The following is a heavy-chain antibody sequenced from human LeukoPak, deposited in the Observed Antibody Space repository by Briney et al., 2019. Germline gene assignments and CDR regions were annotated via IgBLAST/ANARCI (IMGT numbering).Heavy chain of an antibody. CDR3: AKDLQLIPLAY. V-gene: IGHV3-23*01. Sequence: GGSLRLSCAASGFTFSSYAMSWVRQAPGKGLEWVSGISRRGGTTYYADSVKGRFTISRDNSKNTLYLQMNSLRAEDTAVYYCAKDLQLIPLAYWGQGTLVTVSS. J-gene: IGHJ4*02. CDR2: ISRRGGTT. D-gene: IGHD3-16*01. CDR1: GFTFSSYA.